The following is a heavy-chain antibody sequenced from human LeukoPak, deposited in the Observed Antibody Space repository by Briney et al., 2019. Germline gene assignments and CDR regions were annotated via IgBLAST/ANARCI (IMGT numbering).Heavy chain of an antibody. CDR1: GFTFSSYA. J-gene: IGHJ3*01. CDR2: ISGSGGST. Sequence: GGSLRLSCAASGFTFSSYAMSWVRQAPGKGLEWVSAISGSGGSTYYADSVKGRFTISRDNSKNTLYLQMNSLRAEDTAVYYCAKGSSSGSYYNHAFDVWGQGTMVTVSS. V-gene: IGHV3-23*01. D-gene: IGHD3-10*01. CDR3: AKGSSSGSYYNHAFDV.